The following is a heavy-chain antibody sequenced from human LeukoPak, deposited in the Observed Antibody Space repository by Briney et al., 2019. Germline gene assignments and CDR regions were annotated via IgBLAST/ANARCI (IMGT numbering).Heavy chain of an antibody. J-gene: IGHJ4*02. CDR1: GGSISSYY. D-gene: IGHD6-13*01. CDR3: ARDSGAAGTDY. Sequence: SETLSLTCTVSGGSISSYYWSWIRQPPGKGLEWIGYIYYSGSTNYNPSLESRVTISVDTSKNQFSLKLSSVTAADTAVYYCARDSGAAGTDYWGQGTLVTVSS. V-gene: IGHV4-59*01. CDR2: IYYSGST.